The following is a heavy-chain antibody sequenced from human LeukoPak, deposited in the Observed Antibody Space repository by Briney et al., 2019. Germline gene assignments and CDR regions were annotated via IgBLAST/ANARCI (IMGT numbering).Heavy chain of an antibody. J-gene: IGHJ6*03. V-gene: IGHV4-39*07. CDR1: GGSISSYY. Sequence: SETLSLTCTVSGGSISSYYWGWIRQPPGKGLEWIGSVYYSGSTYYNPSLKSRVTIAAETSKNQISLKLTSVTPADTAVYYCARDWRAYHYYFMDVWGKGTTVTVSS. CDR2: VYYSGST. CDR3: ARDWRAYHYYFMDV.